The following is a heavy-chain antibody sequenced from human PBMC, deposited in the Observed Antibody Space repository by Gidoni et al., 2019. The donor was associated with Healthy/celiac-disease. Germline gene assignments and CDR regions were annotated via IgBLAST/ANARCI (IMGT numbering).Heavy chain of an antibody. J-gene: IGHJ2*01. CDR1: GFTFSSYG. CDR2: ISYYGSNK. Sequence: QVQLVESGGGRVQPGRSLRLTGAASGFTFSSYGMHWVRQAPGKGLEWVAVISYYGSNKYYADSVKGRFTISRDNSKNTLYLQMNSLRADDTAVYYCAKGAYCGGDCSAGDWYFDLWGRGTLVTVSS. CDR3: AKGAYCGGDCSAGDWYFDL. D-gene: IGHD2-21*01. V-gene: IGHV3-30*18.